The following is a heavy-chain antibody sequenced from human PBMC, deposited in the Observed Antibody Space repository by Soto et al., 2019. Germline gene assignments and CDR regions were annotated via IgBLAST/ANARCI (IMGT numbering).Heavy chain of an antibody. Sequence: PGGSLRLSCASSVFTFSDYYMSWIRQVPGKGLEWVAYISGTSDSIPYADSVKGRFTISRDNAKNSLYLQMNSLRAEDTAVYYCARVAVVTAAGTSDYWGQGTLVTVSS. J-gene: IGHJ4*02. CDR2: ISGTSDSI. V-gene: IGHV3-11*06. CDR3: ARVAVVTAAGTSDY. CDR1: VFTFSDYY. D-gene: IGHD6-13*01.